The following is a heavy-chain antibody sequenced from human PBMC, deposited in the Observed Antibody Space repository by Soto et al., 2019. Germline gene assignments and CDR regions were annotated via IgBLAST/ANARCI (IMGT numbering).Heavy chain of an antibody. CDR3: ARAIFFCGGSGYSVGDYSYLAV. V-gene: IGHV1-8*01. D-gene: IGHD2-15*01. CDR1: GYTFTSYD. CDR2: MNPNSGNT. J-gene: IGHJ6*03. Sequence: ASVKVSCKASGYTFTSYDINWVRQATGQGLEWMGWMNPNSGNTGYAQKFQGRVTMTRNTSISTAYMELRSLRSEDTDVYYSARAIFFCGGSGYSVGDYSYLAVWGKGTTVTVSS.